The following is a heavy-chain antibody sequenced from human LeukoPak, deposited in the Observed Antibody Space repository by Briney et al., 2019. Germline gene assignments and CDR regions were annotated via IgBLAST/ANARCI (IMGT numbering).Heavy chain of an antibody. J-gene: IGHJ6*03. D-gene: IGHD3-9*01. CDR3: ARAPGRGDILTNYYYYMDV. CDR1: GFTFSSYS. V-gene: IGHV3-21*01. Sequence: GGSLRLSCAASGFTFSSYSMNWVRQAPGKGLEWVSSISSSSSYIYYADSVKGRFTISRDNAKNSLYLQMNSLSAEDTAVYYCARAPGRGDILTNYYYYMDVWGKGTTVTVS. CDR2: ISSSSSYI.